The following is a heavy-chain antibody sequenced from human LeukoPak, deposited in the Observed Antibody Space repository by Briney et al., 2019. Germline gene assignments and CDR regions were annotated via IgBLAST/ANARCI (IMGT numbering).Heavy chain of an antibody. D-gene: IGHD3-22*01. Sequence: PGGSLRLACAASGFSFSRYAMTWVSQPPGKGLEWVSGISGSGGSTYYADSVKGRLTISRDNSKNILYVEMSSLRAEDTAVYYCAKSDYYDSSGYYYGSDYWGQGTLVTVSS. J-gene: IGHJ4*02. CDR3: AKSDYYDSSGYYYGSDY. CDR1: GFSFSRYA. V-gene: IGHV3-23*01. CDR2: ISGSGGST.